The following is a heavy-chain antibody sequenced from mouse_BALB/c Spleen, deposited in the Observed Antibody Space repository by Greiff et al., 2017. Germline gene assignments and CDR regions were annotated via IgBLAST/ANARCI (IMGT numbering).Heavy chain of an antibody. CDR2: IDPANGNT. CDR1: GFNIKDTY. J-gene: IGHJ4*01. D-gene: IGHD2-12*01. Sequence: DVQLQESGAELVKPGASVKLSCTASGFNIKDTYMHWVKQRPEQGLEWIGRIDPANGNTKYDPKFQGKATITADTSSNTAYLQLSSLTSEDTAVYYCAVYDVYAMDYWGQGTSVTVSS. V-gene: IGHV14-3*02. CDR3: AVYDVYAMDY.